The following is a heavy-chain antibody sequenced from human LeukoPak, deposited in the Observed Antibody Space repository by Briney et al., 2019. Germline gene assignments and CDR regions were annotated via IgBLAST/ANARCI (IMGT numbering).Heavy chain of an antibody. CDR2: IIPIFGTA. D-gene: IGHD2-8*01. J-gene: IGHJ4*02. V-gene: IGHV1-69*05. CDR3: ARGCTNGVCNDDY. Sequence: SVKVSCKASGGTFISYAISWVRQAPGQGLEWMGRIIPIFGTANYAQKVQGRVTITTDESTSTAYMELSSLRSEDTAVYYCARGCTNGVCNDDYWGQGTLVTVSS. CDR1: GGTFISYA.